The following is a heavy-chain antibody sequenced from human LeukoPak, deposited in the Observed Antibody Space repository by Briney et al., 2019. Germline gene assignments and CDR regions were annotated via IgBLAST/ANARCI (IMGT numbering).Heavy chain of an antibody. CDR2: INHSGST. J-gene: IGHJ4*02. D-gene: IGHD4/OR15-4a*01. V-gene: IGHV4-34*01. CDR1: GGSFSGYY. CDR3: ARPLSRS. Sequence: PSETLSLTCAVYGGSFSGYYWSWIRQPPGKGLEWIGEINHSGSTNYNPSLKSRVTISVDTSKNQFSLKLSSVTAADTAVYYCARPLSRSWGQGTLVTVSS.